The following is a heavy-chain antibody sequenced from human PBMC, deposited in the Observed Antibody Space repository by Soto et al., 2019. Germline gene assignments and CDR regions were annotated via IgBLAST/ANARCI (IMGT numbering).Heavy chain of an antibody. Sequence: QVQLVQSGAEVKKPGASVKVSCKASGYTFTSYAMHWVRQAPGQRLEWMGWINAGNGNTKYSQKFQGRVSITRDTSASTAYMELSSLRSEDTAVYYCARDLWRGSSPENNWGQGTLVTVSS. CDR2: INAGNGNT. V-gene: IGHV1-3*01. CDR1: GYTFTSYA. J-gene: IGHJ4*02. CDR3: ARDLWRGSSPENN. D-gene: IGHD6-13*01.